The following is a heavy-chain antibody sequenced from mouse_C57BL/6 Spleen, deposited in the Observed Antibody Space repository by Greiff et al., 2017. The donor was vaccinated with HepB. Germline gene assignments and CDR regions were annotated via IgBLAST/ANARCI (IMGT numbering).Heavy chain of an antibody. D-gene: IGHD2-1*01. CDR1: GYTFTDHT. Sequence: VQLQQSDAELVKPGASVKISCKVSGYTFTDHTIHWMKQRPGQGLEWIGYIYPRDGSTKYNEKFKGKATLTADKSSSTAYMQLNSLTSEDSAVYFCARNRNGNPWYFDVWGTGTTVTVSS. V-gene: IGHV1-78*01. J-gene: IGHJ1*03. CDR2: IYPRDGST. CDR3: ARNRNGNPWYFDV.